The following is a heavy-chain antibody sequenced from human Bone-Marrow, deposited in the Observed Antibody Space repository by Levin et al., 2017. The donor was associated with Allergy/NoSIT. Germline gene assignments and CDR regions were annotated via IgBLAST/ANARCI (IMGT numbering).Heavy chain of an antibody. CDR2: IIPVLGTT. D-gene: IGHD3-3*01. Sequence: SVKVSCKALGGTFSSYTISWVRQAPGQGLEWVGGIIPVLGTTSYALKFRGRVTITADESTATVYMNLSSLTSDDTAVYYCARPEKGYNFWSGYYNSDFYFYGMDVWGQGTTVTVS. J-gene: IGHJ6*02. CDR1: GGTFSSYT. CDR3: ARPEKGYNFWSGYYNSDFYFYGMDV. V-gene: IGHV1-69*13.